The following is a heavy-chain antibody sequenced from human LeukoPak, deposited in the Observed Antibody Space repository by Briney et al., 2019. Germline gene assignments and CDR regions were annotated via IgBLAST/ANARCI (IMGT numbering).Heavy chain of an antibody. D-gene: IGHD4-17*01. V-gene: IGHV3-23*01. CDR2: ISPSGTNT. CDR1: GATFSSYT. Sequence: GGSLRLSCAASGATFSSYTMSWVRQAPGKGLEWVSGISPSGTNTYHANSVKGRFTISRDNPKNTLYLQMNSLRAEDTAVYYCARGLIQLAYYGDPEGYWGQGTLVTVSS. CDR3: ARGLIQLAYYGDPEGY. J-gene: IGHJ4*02.